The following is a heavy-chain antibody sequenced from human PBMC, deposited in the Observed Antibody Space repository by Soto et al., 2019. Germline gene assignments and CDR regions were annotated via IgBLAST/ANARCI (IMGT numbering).Heavy chain of an antibody. CDR3: VKDMGYCSGGSCYWGAYFYYYMDV. Sequence: QVHLVESGGGVVQPGGSLRLSCAASGFSFNNYGMHWVRQAPGKGLEWVAVILFDGSDNWYADSVKGRFTISRDNSKNTLYLHMNRLTAEDTAVYYCVKDMGYCSGGSCYWGAYFYYYMDVWGKGTTVTVSS. J-gene: IGHJ6*03. D-gene: IGHD2-15*01. CDR2: ILFDGSDN. CDR1: GFSFNNYG. V-gene: IGHV3-30*18.